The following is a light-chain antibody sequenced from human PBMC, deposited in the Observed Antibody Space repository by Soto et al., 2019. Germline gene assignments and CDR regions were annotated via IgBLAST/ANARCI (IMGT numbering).Light chain of an antibody. CDR3: QQYNNWWT. CDR2: GAS. V-gene: IGKV3-15*01. J-gene: IGKJ1*01. CDR1: QSVSNN. Sequence: IVMTQSPATLSVSPGERATLSCRARQSVSNNLAWYQKKPGQAPRLLIYGASTRATGIPARFSGSGSGTEFTLTISSLQSEDFAFYYCQQYNNWWTFGQGTRVDIK.